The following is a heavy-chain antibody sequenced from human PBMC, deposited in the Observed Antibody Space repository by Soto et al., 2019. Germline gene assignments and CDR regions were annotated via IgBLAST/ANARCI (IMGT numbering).Heavy chain of an antibody. V-gene: IGHV4-31*03. D-gene: IGHD6-6*01. CDR1: GGSISSGGYY. CDR3: ARSYSSSSAVAVDN. Sequence: PSETLSLTCTVSGGSISSGGYYWSWIRQHPGKGLEWIGYIYYTGNTYYNPSLESRVAISADTSKNQFSLNLSSVTAADTAIYYCARSYSSSSAVAVDNWGQGTLVTVSS. J-gene: IGHJ4*02. CDR2: IYYTGNT.